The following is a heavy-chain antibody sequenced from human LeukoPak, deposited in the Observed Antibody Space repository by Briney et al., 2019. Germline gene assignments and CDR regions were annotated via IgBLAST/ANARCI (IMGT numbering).Heavy chain of an antibody. D-gene: IGHD3-10*01. CDR2: IKGDGSDT. CDR3: ARAWVPWFDP. J-gene: IGHJ5*02. CDR1: GLTSSSHG. V-gene: IGHV3-74*03. Sequence: GGSLGPSGPASGLTSSSHGSHWVRQVPGKGLVWVSRIKGDGSDTTYADYVKGRFTISRDNAKNTVYLQMNSLRDEDTGVYYCARAWVPWFDPWGQGTLVTVSS.